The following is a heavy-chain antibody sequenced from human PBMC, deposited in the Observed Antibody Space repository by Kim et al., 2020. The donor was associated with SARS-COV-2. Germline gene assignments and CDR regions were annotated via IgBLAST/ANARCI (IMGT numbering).Heavy chain of an antibody. CDR2: IYYSGST. CDR3: ARGEGITIFGVVIIGAFDI. V-gene: IGHV4-30-4*01. J-gene: IGHJ3*02. CDR1: GGFISSGDHY. D-gene: IGHD3-3*01. Sequence: SETLSLTCTVSGGFISSGDHYWSWIRQPPGKGLEWIGYIYYSGSTYYNPSLKSRVTISVDTSKNQFSLKLSSVTAADTAVYYCARGEGITIFGVVIIGAFDIWGQGTMVTVSS.